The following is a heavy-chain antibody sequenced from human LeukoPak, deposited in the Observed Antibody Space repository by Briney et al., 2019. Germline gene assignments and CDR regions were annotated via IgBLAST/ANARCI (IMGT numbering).Heavy chain of an antibody. CDR3: AELGITMIGGV. J-gene: IGHJ6*04. D-gene: IGHD3-10*02. CDR1: GFSFSSYN. Sequence: PGGSLRLSCAASGFSFSSYNMNWVRQTPGKGLEWVSSITSSSTYTFYADSVKGRFTISRDNARNSLYLQMNCLRAEDTAVYYCAELGITMIGGVWGKGTTVTISS. CDR2: ITSSSTYT. V-gene: IGHV3-21*01.